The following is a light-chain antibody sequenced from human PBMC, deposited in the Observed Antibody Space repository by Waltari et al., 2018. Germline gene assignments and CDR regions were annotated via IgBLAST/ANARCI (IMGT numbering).Light chain of an antibody. CDR2: EVS. V-gene: IGLV2-14*01. J-gene: IGLJ1*01. CDR3: SSYTSSSTLV. Sequence: QSALTQPASVSGSPGQSITISCPGTSSDVGGYNYVSWYQHHPGKAPKLMIYEVSNRPPGVSKRFSGAKSGNTASLTISGLQAEDEADYYCSSYTSSSTLVFGTGTKVTVL. CDR1: SSDVGGYNY.